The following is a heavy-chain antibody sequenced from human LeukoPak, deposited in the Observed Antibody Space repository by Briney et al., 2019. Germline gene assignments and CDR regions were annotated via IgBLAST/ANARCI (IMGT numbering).Heavy chain of an antibody. J-gene: IGHJ4*02. CDR3: ARDVGPAAQESEYYLDY. V-gene: IGHV4-30-2*01. Sequence: SETLSLTCTVSGGSISSGGYYWSWIRQPPGKGLEWIGYIYHSGSTYYNPSLKSRVTISVDRSKNQFSLKLSSVTAADTAVYYCARDVGPAAQESEYYLDYWGQGTLVTVSS. D-gene: IGHD2-2*01. CDR2: IYHSGST. CDR1: GGSISSGGYY.